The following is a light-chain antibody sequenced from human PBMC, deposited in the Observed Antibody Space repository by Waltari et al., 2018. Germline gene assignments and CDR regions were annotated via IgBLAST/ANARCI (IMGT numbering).Light chain of an antibody. V-gene: IGKV1-5*03. Sequence: DIQMTQSPSVLSASVGDRVTITCRASQSLGSWLAWYQQKPGEAPKLLIYQSTTLEIGVPSRFSGSGSGPEFTLSINSLEPDDFATYYCQQYNVFGQGTRLEVK. CDR2: QST. CDR1: QSLGSW. J-gene: IGKJ2*01. CDR3: QQYNV.